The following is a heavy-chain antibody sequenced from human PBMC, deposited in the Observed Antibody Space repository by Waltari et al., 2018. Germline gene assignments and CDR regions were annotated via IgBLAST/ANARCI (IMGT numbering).Heavy chain of an antibody. V-gene: IGHV1-69*10. CDR2: IRPILAMS. CDR3: AREKTTYCGGDCHSNWLDP. CDR1: GGTFSSNA. Sequence: QVHLVQSGAEVKKPGSSVKVSCKVSGGTFSSNAISWVRQAPGQGLEGMGGIRPILAMSNRAQKFEGRFTITAYKSTSTVYMELSSLRYEDTAVYYCAREKTTYCGGDCHSNWLDPWSQGTLVTVSS. D-gene: IGHD2-21*02. J-gene: IGHJ5*02.